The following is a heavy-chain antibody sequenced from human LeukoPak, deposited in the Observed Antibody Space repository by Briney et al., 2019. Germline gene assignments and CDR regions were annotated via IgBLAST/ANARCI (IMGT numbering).Heavy chain of an antibody. CDR3: ARGRGVVVVAATRKAFDI. D-gene: IGHD2-15*01. V-gene: IGHV1-8*03. CDR2: MNPNSGNT. J-gene: IGHJ3*02. Sequence: ASVKVSCKASGYTFTSYDINWVRQATGQGLEWMGWMNPNSGNTGYAQKFQGRVTITRNTSISTAYMELSSLRSEDTAVYYCARGRGVVVVAATRKAFDIWGQGTMVTVSS. CDR1: GYTFTSYD.